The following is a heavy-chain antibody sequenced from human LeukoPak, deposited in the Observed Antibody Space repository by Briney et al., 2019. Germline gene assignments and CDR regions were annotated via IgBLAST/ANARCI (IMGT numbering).Heavy chain of an antibody. CDR1: GGTFSSYA. J-gene: IGHJ4*02. CDR2: IIPIFGTA. V-gene: IGHV1-69*13. CDR3: AVNYYDSSGYYIPHDY. D-gene: IGHD3-22*01. Sequence: SVKVSCKASGGTFSSYAISWVRQAPGQGLEWMGGIIPIFGTANYAQKFQGRVTITADESTSTAYMELSSLRSEDTAVYYCAVNYYDSSGYYIPHDYWGQGTLSPSPQ.